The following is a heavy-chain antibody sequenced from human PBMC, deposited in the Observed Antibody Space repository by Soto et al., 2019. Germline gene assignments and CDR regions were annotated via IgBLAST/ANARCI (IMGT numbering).Heavy chain of an antibody. CDR2: IYWDDDK. CDR1: GISLSTSGVG. CDR3: SHRAGQGYEH. V-gene: IGHV2-5*02. J-gene: IGHJ1*01. D-gene: IGHD3-16*01. Sequence: SGPTLVNPTQTLKLTCTFSGISLSTSGVGVGRIRQPPGKALEWLALIYWDDDKRFRPSLQSRLTITKDTSKNQVVLTMTNMDLVDSATDDGSHRAGQGYEHWGQGSQCSVSS.